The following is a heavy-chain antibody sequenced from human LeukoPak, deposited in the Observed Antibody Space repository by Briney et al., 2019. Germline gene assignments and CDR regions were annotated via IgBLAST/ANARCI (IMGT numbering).Heavy chain of an antibody. J-gene: IGHJ4*01. D-gene: IGHD6-13*01. CDR1: GYTFTSYG. CDR3: ARDLTAAGPFDY. CDR2: ISAYNGNT. Sequence: ASVKVSCKASGYTFTSYGISWVRQAPGQGLEWMGWISAYNGNTNYAQKLQGRVTMTTDTSTSTAYMELRSLRSDDTAVYYCARDLTAAGPFDYWGQAPWSPSPQ. V-gene: IGHV1-18*01.